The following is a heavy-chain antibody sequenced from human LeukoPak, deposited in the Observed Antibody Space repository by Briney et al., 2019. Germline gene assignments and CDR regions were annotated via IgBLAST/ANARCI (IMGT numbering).Heavy chain of an antibody. Sequence: PGGSLRLSCAASGFTFSTYVMNWVRQAPGKGLEWVSAISSAISASGGSTYYPDSVKGRFTISRDNAKNSLYLQMNSLRAEDTAVYYCARDQTSVAGTGYNWFDPWGQGTLVTVSS. CDR1: GFTFSTYV. V-gene: IGHV3-23*01. D-gene: IGHD6-19*01. CDR2: ISASGGST. CDR3: ARDQTSVAGTGYNWFDP. J-gene: IGHJ5*02.